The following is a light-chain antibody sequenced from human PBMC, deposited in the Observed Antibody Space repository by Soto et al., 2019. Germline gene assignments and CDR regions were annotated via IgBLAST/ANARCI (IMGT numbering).Light chain of an antibody. Sequence: DIQMTQPPSTMSASVGDRYTIICRASQSISNWLAWYQQKPGTAPKVLIYHASNLQSGVPSRFSGSGSGTEFTLAIRSLQPDDFATYYCQQYNSYSFGQGTKVDI. CDR1: QSISNW. J-gene: IGKJ1*01. CDR2: HAS. V-gene: IGKV1-5*02. CDR3: QQYNSYS.